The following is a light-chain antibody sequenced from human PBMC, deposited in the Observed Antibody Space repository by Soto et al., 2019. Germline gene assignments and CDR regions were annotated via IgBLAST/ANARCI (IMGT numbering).Light chain of an antibody. V-gene: IGKV1-16*01. CDR1: RGINNY. J-gene: IGKJ2*01. Sequence: DIQMTQSPSSLSASVGDTVTITCRASRGINNYLAWFQQRPGKAPRSLIYAASSLQSGVLWRFSGSGSGTDFTLTITNLQPEDCATYYCQQYNNHPYTFGQGTTLVIK. CDR2: AAS. CDR3: QQYNNHPYT.